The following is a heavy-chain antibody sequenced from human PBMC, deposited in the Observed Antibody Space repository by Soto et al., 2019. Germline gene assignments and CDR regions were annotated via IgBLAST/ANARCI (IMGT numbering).Heavy chain of an antibody. D-gene: IGHD3-3*01. Sequence: GGSLRLSCAASGFTFSSYAMSWVRQAPGKGLEWVSAISGSGGSTYYADSVKGRFTISRDNSKNTLYLQMNSLRAEDTAVYYCAKNVDGTIFGVVIPFDYWGQGTLVTV. CDR2: ISGSGGST. J-gene: IGHJ4*02. CDR3: AKNVDGTIFGVVIPFDY. CDR1: GFTFSSYA. V-gene: IGHV3-23*01.